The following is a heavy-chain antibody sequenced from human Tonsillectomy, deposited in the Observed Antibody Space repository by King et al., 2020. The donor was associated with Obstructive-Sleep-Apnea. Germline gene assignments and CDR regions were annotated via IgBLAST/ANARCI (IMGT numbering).Heavy chain of an antibody. CDR3: ARVFPTDIVATIGDY. V-gene: IGHV3-30-3*01. J-gene: IGHJ4*02. Sequence: VQLVESGGGVVQPGRSLRLSCAASGFTFSSYAMHWVRQAPGKGLEWVAVISYDGSNKYYADSVKGRFTISRDNSKNTLYLQMNSLRAEDTAVYYCARVFPTDIVATIGDYWGQGTLVTVSS. CDR1: GFTFSSYA. D-gene: IGHD5-12*01. CDR2: ISYDGSNK.